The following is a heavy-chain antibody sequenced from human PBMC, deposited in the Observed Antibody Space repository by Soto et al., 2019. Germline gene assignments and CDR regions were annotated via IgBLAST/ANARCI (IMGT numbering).Heavy chain of an antibody. D-gene: IGHD1-26*01. CDR1: GGSISSYY. Sequence: PSGTLSLTCTVSGGSISSYYWSWIRQPPGKGLEWIGYIYYSGSTNYNPSLKSRVTISVDTSKNQFSLKLSSVTAADTAVYECARLSLGGGLDCWGQGTLVTVSS. CDR3: ARLSLGGGLDC. V-gene: IGHV4-59*12. J-gene: IGHJ4*02. CDR2: IYYSGST.